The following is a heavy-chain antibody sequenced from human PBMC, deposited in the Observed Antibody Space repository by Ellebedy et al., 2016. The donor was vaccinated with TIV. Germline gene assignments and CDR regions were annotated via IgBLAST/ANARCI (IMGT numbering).Heavy chain of an antibody. V-gene: IGHV3-11*06. CDR2: ISSSSSYI. CDR3: AIYGSGSYSPDYYGMDV. J-gene: IGHJ6*02. CDR1: GFTFSDYY. D-gene: IGHD3-10*01. Sequence: GESLKISXAASGFTFSDYYMSWIRQAPGKGLEWVSYISSSSSYIYYADSVKGRFTISRDNAKNSLYLQMNSLRAEDTAVYYCAIYGSGSYSPDYYGMDVWGQGTTVTVSS.